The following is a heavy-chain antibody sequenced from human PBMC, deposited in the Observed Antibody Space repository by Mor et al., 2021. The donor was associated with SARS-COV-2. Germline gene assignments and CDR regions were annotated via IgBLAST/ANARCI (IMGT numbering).Heavy chain of an antibody. CDR2: T. CDR3: ARVTVTGYFDL. D-gene: IGHD4-4*01. J-gene: IGHJ2*01. Sequence: TNYNPSLKSRVTISVDTSKNQFSLKLSSVTAADTAVYYCARVTVTGYFDLWGRGTLVTVSS. V-gene: IGHV4-34*01.